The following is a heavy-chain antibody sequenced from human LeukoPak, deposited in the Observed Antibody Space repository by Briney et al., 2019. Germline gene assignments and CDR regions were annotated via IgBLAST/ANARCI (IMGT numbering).Heavy chain of an antibody. J-gene: IGHJ6*03. V-gene: IGHV3-30*02. D-gene: IGHD6-13*01. Sequence: GGSLRLSCAASGFTFSSYGMHWVRQAPGKGLEWVAFIRYDGSNKYYADSVKGRFTISRDNSKNTLYLQMNSLRAEDTAVYYCAKDWGSSWYYYYYYMDVWGKGTTVTVSS. CDR2: IRYDGSNK. CDR1: GFTFSSYG. CDR3: AKDWGSSWYYYYYYMDV.